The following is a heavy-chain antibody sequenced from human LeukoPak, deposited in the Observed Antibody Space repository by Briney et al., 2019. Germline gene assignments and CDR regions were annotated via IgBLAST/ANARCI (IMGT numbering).Heavy chain of an antibody. CDR1: RYTFTSHY. CDR3: AKGGEMANDY. Sequence: GASVKVSRKASRYTFTSHYVHWVRQAPGQGREGMGTINPSDGRATYAQRLQDRVTMTSDTFTPTGYMELRSVRSEDTAVYYCAKGGEMANDYWGQGTLVTVSS. V-gene: IGHV1-46*01. D-gene: IGHD5-24*01. CDR2: INPSDGRA. J-gene: IGHJ4*02.